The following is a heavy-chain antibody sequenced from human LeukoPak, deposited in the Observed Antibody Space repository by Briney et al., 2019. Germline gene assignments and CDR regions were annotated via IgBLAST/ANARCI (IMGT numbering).Heavy chain of an antibody. CDR1: GFTFTSYS. V-gene: IGHV3-48*04. D-gene: IGHD5-12*01. Sequence: GGSLRLSCAASGFTFTSYSITWVRQAPGKGLEWVSHISGSGTSIYYSDSVKGRFTVSRDNAKNSLYLQMNSLRAEDTAVYYCARSILATTAGFDYWGQGTLVTVSS. J-gene: IGHJ4*02. CDR2: ISGSGTSI. CDR3: ARSILATTAGFDY.